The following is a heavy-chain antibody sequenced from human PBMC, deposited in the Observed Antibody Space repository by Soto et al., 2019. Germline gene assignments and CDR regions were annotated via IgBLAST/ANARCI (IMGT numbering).Heavy chain of an antibody. CDR1: GYTFTNSG. CDR3: ARDRGSYALDY. J-gene: IGHJ4*02. Sequence: QVQLVQSGAEVRKPGASVKVSCKASGYTFTNSGIIWVRQAPGQGLEWMGWISAYNGNTNYAQKLPGRVTMTTVTSTSSAYMELMSLRSDVTVVYYCARDRGSYALDYWGPGTLVTVSS. CDR2: ISAYNGNT. V-gene: IGHV1-18*01. D-gene: IGHD1-26*01.